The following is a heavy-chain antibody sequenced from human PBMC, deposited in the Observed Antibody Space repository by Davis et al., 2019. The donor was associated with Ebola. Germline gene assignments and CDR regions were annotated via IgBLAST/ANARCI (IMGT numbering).Heavy chain of an antibody. V-gene: IGHV3-23*01. CDR1: GFTFSSYA. CDR2: ISGSGGRT. CDR3: AKWRLSYSGMDV. Sequence: PGGSLRLSCAASGFTFSSYALTWVRQAPGKGLEWVSAISGSGGRTYNADSVRGRFTISRDNSKNTLYLQMNSLRAEDTAVYYCAKWRLSYSGMDVWGQGTTVTVSS. J-gene: IGHJ6*02.